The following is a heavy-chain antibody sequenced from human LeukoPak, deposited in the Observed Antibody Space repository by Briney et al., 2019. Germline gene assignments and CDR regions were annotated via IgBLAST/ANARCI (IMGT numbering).Heavy chain of an antibody. CDR3: ARGLRVGNTGYYFDY. V-gene: IGHV4-59*01. Sequence: SETLSLTCTVSADSNINYYWTWIRQPPGKGLEWIGYIYYSGSTSYNPSLKSRVTISVDTSKNQFSLNLNSMTAADTAVYYCARGLRVGNTGYYFDYWGQGTLVTVSS. CDR1: ADSNINYY. D-gene: IGHD1-26*01. J-gene: IGHJ4*02. CDR2: IYYSGST.